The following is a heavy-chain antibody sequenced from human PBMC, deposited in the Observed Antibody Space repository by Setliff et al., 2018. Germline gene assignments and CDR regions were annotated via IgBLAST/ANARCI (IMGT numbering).Heavy chain of an antibody. D-gene: IGHD3-10*01. CDR3: ARDSSHFIRVLDS. CDR1: RFTFNSYY. Sequence: GTLRLSCAASRFTFNSYYMSWVRQSPGKGLEWVATIKQDGSEIYSVDSVKGRFSISRDNAKNSLFLQMDNLRAEDTAQYFCARDSSHFIRVLDSWGQGTLVTVSS. V-gene: IGHV3-7*01. CDR2: IKQDGSEI. J-gene: IGHJ4*02.